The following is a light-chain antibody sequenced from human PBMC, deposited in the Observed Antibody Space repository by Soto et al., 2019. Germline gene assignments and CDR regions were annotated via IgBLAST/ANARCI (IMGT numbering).Light chain of an antibody. Sequence: QSVLTQPPSVSGARGQRVTISCTGSGSTIGAGYDVHWYQQLPGTAPKLLIYDNTNRPSGVPDRFSGSKSGASASLAISGLQAEDEADYYCQSYDSSLSVVFGGGTKVTVL. CDR2: DNT. J-gene: IGLJ2*01. V-gene: IGLV1-40*01. CDR3: QSYDSSLSVV. CDR1: GSTIGAGYD.